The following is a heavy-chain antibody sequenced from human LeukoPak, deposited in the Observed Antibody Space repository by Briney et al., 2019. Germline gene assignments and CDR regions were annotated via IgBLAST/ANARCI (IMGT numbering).Heavy chain of an antibody. CDR2: IYHSGNT. V-gene: IGHV4-4*02. Sequence: SGTLSLTCDVSYVSISSNNWWSWVRQSPGKGLEWIGEIYHSGNTNYNPSLKSRVTMSVDKSNNQFSLKLTSVTAADTAVYYCARGGYLSYYFDYWGQGTLVTVSS. J-gene: IGHJ4*02. CDR3: ARGGYLSYYFDY. CDR1: YVSISSNNW. D-gene: IGHD2-15*01.